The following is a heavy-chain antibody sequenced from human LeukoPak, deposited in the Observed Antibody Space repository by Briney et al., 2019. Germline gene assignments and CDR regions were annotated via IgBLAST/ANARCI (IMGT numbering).Heavy chain of an antibody. CDR2: LSGSGGST. CDR3: AKDRSVGASDY. CDR1: GFTFSSYA. D-gene: IGHD1-26*01. J-gene: IGHJ4*02. Sequence: GGSLRLSCAAYGFTFSSYAMSWVRQAPGKGLEWVSDLSGSGGSTYYADSVKGRFTISRDNSKNTLYLQMNSLRAEDTAVYYCAKDRSVGASDYWGQGTLVTVSS. V-gene: IGHV3-23*01.